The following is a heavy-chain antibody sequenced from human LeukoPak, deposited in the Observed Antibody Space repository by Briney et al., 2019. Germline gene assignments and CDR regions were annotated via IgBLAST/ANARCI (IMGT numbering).Heavy chain of an antibody. J-gene: IGHJ4*02. D-gene: IGHD3-22*01. Sequence: GGSLRLSCAASGFTFDDYGMSWVRQAPGKGLEWVSGINWNGGSTGYADSVKGRFTISRDNAKNSLYLQMNSLRAEDTALYYCARGIAHYYDSSGYYYFDYWGQGTLVTVSS. CDR2: INWNGGST. CDR3: ARGIAHYYDSSGYYYFDY. V-gene: IGHV3-20*04. CDR1: GFTFDDYG.